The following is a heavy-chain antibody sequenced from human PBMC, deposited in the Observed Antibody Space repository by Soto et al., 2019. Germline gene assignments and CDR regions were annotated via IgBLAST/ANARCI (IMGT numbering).Heavy chain of an antibody. D-gene: IGHD4-17*01. CDR3: ARDPTVTTSLYYYYYGMDV. V-gene: IGHV4-30-4*01. J-gene: IGHJ6*02. CDR1: GGSISSGDYY. CDR2: IYYSGST. Sequence: SETLSLTCTVSGGSISSGDYYWSWIRQPPGKGLEWIGYIYYSGSTYYNPSLKSRVTISVDTSKNQFSLKLSSVTAADTAVYYCARDPTVTTSLYYYYYGMDVWGQGTTVTVSS.